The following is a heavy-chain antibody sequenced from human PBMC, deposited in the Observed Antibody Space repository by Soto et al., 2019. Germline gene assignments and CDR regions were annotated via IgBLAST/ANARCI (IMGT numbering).Heavy chain of an antibody. D-gene: IGHD1-26*01. CDR1: AGTFNNYA. CDR3: ARAGSRPYYYYGMDV. J-gene: IGHJ6*02. CDR2: TIPLFSTS. V-gene: IGHV1-69*06. Sequence: QEQLVQSGPEVKKPGSSVTVSCKASAGTFNNYAICWVRQAPGQGLEWMGGTIPLFSTSSYAQKFQGRVTITADKSTSTVYMEMRNLKSEDTALYDCARAGSRPYYYYGMDVWGQGTTVTVS.